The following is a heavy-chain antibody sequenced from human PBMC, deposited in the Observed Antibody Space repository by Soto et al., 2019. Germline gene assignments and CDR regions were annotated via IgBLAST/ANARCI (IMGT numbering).Heavy chain of an antibody. D-gene: IGHD1-26*01. CDR3: ARREGYYYGMDV. J-gene: IGHJ6*02. CDR2: IIPIFGTA. V-gene: IGHV1-69*01. Sequence: SCKASGGTFSSYAISWVRQAPGQGLEWMGGIIPIFGTADYAQKFQGRVTITADESTSTAYMELSSLRSEDTAVYYCARREGYYYGMDVWGQGTTVTVSS. CDR1: GGTFSSYA.